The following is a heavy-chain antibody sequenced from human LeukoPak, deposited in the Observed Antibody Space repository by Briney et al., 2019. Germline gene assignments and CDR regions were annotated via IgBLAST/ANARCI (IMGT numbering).Heavy chain of an antibody. Sequence: TSETLSLTCAVYGGSFSGYYWSWIRQPPGKGLEWIGEINHSGSTNYNPSLKSRVTISVDTSKNQFSLKLSSVTAADTAVYYCARGLRYFDWLTLRPNYYHYGMDVWGQGTTVTVSS. CDR1: GGSFSGYY. D-gene: IGHD3-9*01. J-gene: IGHJ6*02. V-gene: IGHV4-34*01. CDR3: ARGLRYFDWLTLRPNYYHYGMDV. CDR2: INHSGST.